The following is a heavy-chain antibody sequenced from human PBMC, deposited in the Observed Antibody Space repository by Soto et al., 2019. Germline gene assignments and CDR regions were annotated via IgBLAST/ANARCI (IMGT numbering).Heavy chain of an antibody. V-gene: IGHV3-30*18. CDR1: GLTFANYG. D-gene: IGHD4-17*01. J-gene: IGHJ4*02. CDR3: AKATYATYYFDY. Sequence: GGSLRLSCVASGLTFANYGMHWVRQAPGKGLEWVALISSHGGGTQLYADSVKGRFTISRDNSKNTLYLQMNSLRAEDTAVYYCAKATYATYYFDYWGQGTLVTVSS. CDR2: ISSHGGGTQ.